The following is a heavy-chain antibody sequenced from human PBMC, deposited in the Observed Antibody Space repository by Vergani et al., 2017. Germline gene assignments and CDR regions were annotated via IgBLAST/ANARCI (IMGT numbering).Heavy chain of an antibody. CDR2: IYYSGST. CDR3: ARGGGYCSSTSCLRFDP. CDR1: GGSISSYY. J-gene: IGHJ5*02. Sequence: QVQLQESGPGLVKPSETLSLTCTVSGGSISSYYWSWIRQPPGKGLEWIGYIYYSGSTNYNPSLKSRVTISVDTSKNQFSLKLSSVTAADTAVYYCARGGGYCSSTSCLRFDPWGQGTLVTVSS. V-gene: IGHV4-59*01. D-gene: IGHD2-2*01.